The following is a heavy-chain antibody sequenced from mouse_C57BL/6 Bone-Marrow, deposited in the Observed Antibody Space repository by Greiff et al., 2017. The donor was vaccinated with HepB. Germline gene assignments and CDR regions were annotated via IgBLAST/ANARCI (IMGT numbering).Heavy chain of an antibody. Sequence: QVQLQQPGAELVMPGASVKLSCKASGYTFTSYWMHWVKQRPGQGLEWIGEIDPSDSYTNYNQKFKGKSTLTVDKSSSPAYMQLSSLTSGDSAVYYCANLGRGFAYWGQGTLVTVSA. CDR1: GYTFTSYW. J-gene: IGHJ3*01. V-gene: IGHV1-69*01. CDR3: ANLGRGFAY. CDR2: IDPSDSYT. D-gene: IGHD4-1*01.